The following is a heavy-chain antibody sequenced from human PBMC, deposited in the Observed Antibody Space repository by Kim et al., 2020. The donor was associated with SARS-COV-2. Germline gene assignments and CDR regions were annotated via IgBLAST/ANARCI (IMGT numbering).Heavy chain of an antibody. Sequence: TYYNPSLKSPVNISVDTSKNQFSLKLSSVTAADTAVYYCARRPGVDRGDYWGQGTLVTVSS. V-gene: IGHV4-39*01. J-gene: IGHJ4*02. CDR2: T. CDR3: ARRPGVDRGDY. D-gene: IGHD5-12*01.